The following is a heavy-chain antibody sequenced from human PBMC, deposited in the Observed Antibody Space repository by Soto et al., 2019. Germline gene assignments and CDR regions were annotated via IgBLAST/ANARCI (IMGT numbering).Heavy chain of an antibody. CDR3: AREVMITFGRVIVNRRDFDY. V-gene: IGHV3-48*01. CDR1: GFTFSSYS. Sequence: GGSLRLSCAASGFTFSSYSMNWVRQAPGKGLEWVSYISSSSSTIYYADSVKGRFTISRDNAKNSLYLQMNSLRAEDTAVYYCAREVMITFGRVIVNRRDFDYWGQGTLVTVSS. J-gene: IGHJ4*02. CDR2: ISSSSSTI. D-gene: IGHD3-16*02.